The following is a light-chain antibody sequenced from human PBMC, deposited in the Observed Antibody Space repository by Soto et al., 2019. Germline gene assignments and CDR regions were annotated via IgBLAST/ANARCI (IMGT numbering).Light chain of an antibody. V-gene: IGLV1-40*01. CDR3: QSYDNSLSGYV. CDR1: SSNIGAGYD. Sequence: QSVLTQPPSVSGAPAQRVTISCTGSSSNIGAGYDVHWYQQLPGTAPKLLIYGNSSRPSGVPDRFSGSKSGTSASLAITGLQAEDEADYYCQSYDNSLSGYVFGTGTKLTVL. J-gene: IGLJ1*01. CDR2: GNS.